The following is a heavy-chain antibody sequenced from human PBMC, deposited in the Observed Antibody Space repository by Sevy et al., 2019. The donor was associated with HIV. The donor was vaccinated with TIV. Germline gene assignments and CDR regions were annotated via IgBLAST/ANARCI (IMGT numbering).Heavy chain of an antibody. J-gene: IGHJ4*02. CDR3: TALESSRGSDY. CDR2: IRSKANSYAE. Sequence: GGSLRLSCAASGFIFSGSAMHWVRQASGKGLEWVGRIRSKANSYAEAYAASGKGRFTISRDESKNTALLRMNSLTTEDTAVYYCTALESSRGSDYWGQGTLVTVSS. V-gene: IGHV3-73*01. CDR1: GFIFSGSA. D-gene: IGHD6-13*01.